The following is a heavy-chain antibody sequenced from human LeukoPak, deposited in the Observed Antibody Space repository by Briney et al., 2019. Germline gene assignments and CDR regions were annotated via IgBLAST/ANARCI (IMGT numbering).Heavy chain of an antibody. Sequence: SETLSLTCAVSGGSISSGGYSWSWIRQPPGKGLEWIGYIYHSGSTYYNPSLKSRVTISVDRSKNQFSLKLSSVTAADTAVYYCARGSYSSSWYRQFTYFDYWGQGTLVTVSS. CDR1: GGSISSGGYS. J-gene: IGHJ4*02. CDR2: IYHSGST. V-gene: IGHV4-30-2*01. D-gene: IGHD6-13*01. CDR3: ARGSYSSSWYRQFTYFDY.